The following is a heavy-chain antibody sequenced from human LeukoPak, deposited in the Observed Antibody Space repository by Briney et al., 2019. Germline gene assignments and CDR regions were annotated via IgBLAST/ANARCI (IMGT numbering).Heavy chain of an antibody. CDR2: ISTYNGNT. CDR3: ARDRGYCTNAVCPADY. CDR1: GYTFTGYG. D-gene: IGHD2-8*01. V-gene: IGHV1-18*01. Sequence: GASVKVSCKTSGYTFTGYGFNWVRQPPGQGLEWMGWISTYNGNTNSAQKLQGRVTMTTDTSTSTAYMELRSLRSDDTAVYYCARDRGYCTNAVCPADYWGQGTLVTVSS. J-gene: IGHJ4*02.